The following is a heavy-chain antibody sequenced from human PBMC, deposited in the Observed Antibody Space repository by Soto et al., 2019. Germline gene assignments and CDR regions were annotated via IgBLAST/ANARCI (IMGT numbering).Heavy chain of an antibody. V-gene: IGHV3-7*03. CDR2: IKQDGTEI. CDR3: ARDTTISTVDYYGMDV. Sequence: GGSLTLSCGXSGFTFSSYWMSWVRQAPGKGLEWVANIKQDGTEIYYVDSVKGRFTISRDNAKNSLYLQMNSLRAEDTAVYYCARDTTISTVDYYGMDVWGQGTTVTVSS. J-gene: IGHJ6*02. CDR1: GFTFSSYW. D-gene: IGHD4-17*01.